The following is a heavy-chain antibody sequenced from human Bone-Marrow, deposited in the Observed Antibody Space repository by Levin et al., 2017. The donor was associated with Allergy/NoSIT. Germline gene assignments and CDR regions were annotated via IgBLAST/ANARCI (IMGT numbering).Heavy chain of an antibody. J-gene: IGHJ5*02. V-gene: IGHV4-59*11. CDR2: IYHTGGT. D-gene: IGHD2-2*01. Sequence: SETLSLTCTVSGASITTHYWSWIRQTPGKGLEWIGDIYHTGGTNYSPSLKSRVTLSVDTSKNQLSLKLTSATAVDTVVYYCARGGCSTTRCLPWFDPWGQGTLVTVSS. CDR1: GASITTHY. CDR3: ARGGCSTTRCLPWFDP.